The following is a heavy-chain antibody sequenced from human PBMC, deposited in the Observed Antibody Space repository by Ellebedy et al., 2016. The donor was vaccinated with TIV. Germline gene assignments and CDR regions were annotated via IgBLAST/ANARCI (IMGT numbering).Heavy chain of an antibody. CDR2: IIPIFGTA. Sequence: SVKVSXXASGYTFTSYYMHWVRQAPGQGLEWMGGIIPIFGTANYAQKFQGRVTITADESTSTAYMELSSLRSEDTAVYYCARDKSGYSYGWSRDYYYYYMDVWGKGTTVTVSS. V-gene: IGHV1-69*13. J-gene: IGHJ6*03. D-gene: IGHD5-18*01. CDR3: ARDKSGYSYGWSRDYYYYYMDV. CDR1: GYTFTSYY.